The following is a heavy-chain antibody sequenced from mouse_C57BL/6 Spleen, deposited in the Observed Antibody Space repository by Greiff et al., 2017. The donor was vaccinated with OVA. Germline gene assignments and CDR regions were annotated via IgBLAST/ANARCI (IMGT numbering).Heavy chain of an antibody. J-gene: IGHJ2*01. V-gene: IGHV1-50*01. Sequence: VQLQQPGAELVKPGASVKLSCKASGYTFTSYWMQWVKQRPGQGLEWIGEIDPSDSYTNYNQKFKGKATLTVDTSSSTAYMQLSSLTSEDSAVYYCARRGHGSSLYYFDYWGQGTTLTVSS. CDR3: ARRGHGSSLYYFDY. CDR1: GYTFTSYW. CDR2: IDPSDSYT. D-gene: IGHD1-1*01.